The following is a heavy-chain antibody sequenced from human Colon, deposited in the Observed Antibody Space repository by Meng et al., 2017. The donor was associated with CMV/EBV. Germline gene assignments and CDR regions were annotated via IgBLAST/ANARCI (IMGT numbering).Heavy chain of an antibody. CDR1: GFSLTTYGMG. V-gene: IGHV2-5*02. J-gene: IGHJ5*02. CDR2: IYWDNDA. CDR3: ARILYPTSYYFGP. Sequence: QITLKESGPALVEPTQTLTLTCPFSGFSLTTYGMGVGWIRQPPGEALEWLSAIYWDNDARYSPSLRSRLSITKDTSKNQVVLTMTNLGPVDTATYYCARILYPTSYYFGPWGPGTLVTVSS. D-gene: IGHD3-22*01.